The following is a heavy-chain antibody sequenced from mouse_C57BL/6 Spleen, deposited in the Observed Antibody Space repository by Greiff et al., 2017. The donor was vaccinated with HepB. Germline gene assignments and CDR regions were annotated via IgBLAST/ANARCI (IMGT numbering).Heavy chain of an antibody. CDR1: GYTFTSYW. V-gene: IGHV1-64*01. CDR2: IHPNSGST. D-gene: IGHD2-2*01. J-gene: IGHJ3*01. Sequence: QVQLQQSGAELVKPGASVKLSCKASGYTFTSYWMHWVKQRPGQGLEWIGMIHPNSGSTNYNEKFKSKATLTVDKSSSTAYMQLSSLTSEDSAVYYCANGYHTPSWFAYWGQGTLVTVSA. CDR3: ANGYHTPSWFAY.